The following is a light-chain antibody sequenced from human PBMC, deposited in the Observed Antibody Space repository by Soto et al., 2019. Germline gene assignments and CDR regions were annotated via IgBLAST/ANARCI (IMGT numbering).Light chain of an antibody. Sequence: DIQMTPSPSSLSASVGDRVTITCRASRTISSWLAWYQQKPGKAPKLLIYKASTLKSGVPSRFSGSGSGTEFTLTISSLQPDDFATYYCQHYNSYSEAFGQGTKVDI. CDR1: RTISSW. J-gene: IGKJ1*01. CDR3: QHYNSYSEA. V-gene: IGKV1-5*03. CDR2: KAS.